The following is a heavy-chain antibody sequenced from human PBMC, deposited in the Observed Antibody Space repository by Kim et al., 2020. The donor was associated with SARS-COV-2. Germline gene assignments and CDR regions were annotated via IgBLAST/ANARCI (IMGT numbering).Heavy chain of an antibody. Sequence: GGSLRLSCAASGFTFSSYAMSWVRQAPGKGLEWVSAISGSGGSTYYADSVKGRFTISRDNSKNTLYLQMNSLRAEDTAVYYCAKDPLLLWFGEFYYFDYWGQGTLVTVSS. CDR2: ISGSGGST. J-gene: IGHJ4*02. CDR3: AKDPLLLWFGEFYYFDY. V-gene: IGHV3-23*01. CDR1: GFTFSSYA. D-gene: IGHD3-10*01.